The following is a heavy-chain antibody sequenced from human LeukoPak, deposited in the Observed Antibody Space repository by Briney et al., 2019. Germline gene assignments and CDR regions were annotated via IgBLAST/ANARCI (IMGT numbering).Heavy chain of an antibody. Sequence: SETLSLTCTVPGGSISSSSYYWGWIRQPPGKGLEWIGSIYYSGSTYYNPSLKSRVTISVDTSKNQFSLKLSSVTAADTAVYYCAREGVGYGGNSHDYWGQGTLVTVSS. D-gene: IGHD4-23*01. J-gene: IGHJ4*02. CDR3: AREGVGYGGNSHDY. CDR2: IYYSGST. CDR1: GGSISSSSYY. V-gene: IGHV4-39*07.